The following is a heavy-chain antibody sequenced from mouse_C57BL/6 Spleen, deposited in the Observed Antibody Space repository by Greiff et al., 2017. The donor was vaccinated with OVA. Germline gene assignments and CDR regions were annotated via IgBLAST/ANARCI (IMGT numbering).Heavy chain of an antibody. V-gene: IGHV3-6*01. J-gene: IGHJ3*01. CDR3: ARDHYDYDEGFAY. CDR2: ISYDGSN. CDR1: GYSITSGYY. Sequence: ESGPGLVKPSQSLSLTCSVTGYSITSGYYWNWIRQFPGNKLEWMGYISYDGSNNYNPSLKNRISITRDTSKNQFFLKLNSVTTEDTATYYCARDHYDYDEGFAYWGQGTLVTVSA. D-gene: IGHD2-4*01.